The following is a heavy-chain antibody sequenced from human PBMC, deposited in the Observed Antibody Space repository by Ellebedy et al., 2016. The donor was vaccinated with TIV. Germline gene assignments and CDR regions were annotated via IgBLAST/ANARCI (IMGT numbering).Heavy chain of an antibody. CDR3: ARSRSSGWLHTPDY. V-gene: IGHV1-46*04. J-gene: IGHJ4*02. CDR2: INPSTGDT. D-gene: IGHD6-19*01. CDR1: GYTFTNYY. Sequence: AASVKVSCKASGYTFTNYYFHWVRQAPGQGLEWMGIINPSTGDTTYAQKLQGRVTMTRDTSTSTVYMELSSLRSDDTAVYFCARSRSSGWLHTPDYWGQGTLVTVSS.